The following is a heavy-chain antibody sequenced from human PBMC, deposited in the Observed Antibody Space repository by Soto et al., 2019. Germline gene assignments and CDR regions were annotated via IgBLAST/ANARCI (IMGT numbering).Heavy chain of an antibody. CDR1: GFTFSSYG. D-gene: IGHD3-16*01. CDR2: ISYDGSNK. V-gene: IGHV3-30*18. J-gene: IGHJ4*02. CDR3: AKDQDGGFDY. Sequence: QVQLVESGGGVVQPGRSLRLSCAASGFTFSSYGMHWVRQAPGKGLEWVAVISYDGSNKYYADSVKGRFTISRDNSKNTLYLQMNSLRAEDTAVYYCAKDQDGGFDYWGQGTLVTVSS.